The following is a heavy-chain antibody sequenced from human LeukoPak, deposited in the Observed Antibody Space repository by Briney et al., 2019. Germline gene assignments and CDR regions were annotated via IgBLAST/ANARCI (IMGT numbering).Heavy chain of an antibody. D-gene: IGHD2-2*02. V-gene: IGHV4-34*01. Sequence: SETLSLTCAVYGRSFSGYYWTWIRQPPGKGLEWIGEINHSGGTDHNPSLKSRVTMSVDTSKNQISLQLTSVTAADTAVYYCANGRSGNQLLYVYWGQGTLVTVSS. J-gene: IGHJ4*02. CDR1: GRSFSGYY. CDR2: INHSGGT. CDR3: ANGRSGNQLLYVY.